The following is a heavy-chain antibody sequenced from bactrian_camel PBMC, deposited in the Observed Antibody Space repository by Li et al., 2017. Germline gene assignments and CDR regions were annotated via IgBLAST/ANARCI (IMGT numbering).Heavy chain of an antibody. Sequence: DVQLVESGGALVQPGGSLRLSCTASGFTAHERNMAWYRRTLGNKCELVSTRSADGKTDYADSVKGRFTISRDNAKNTLYLQMNSLKPEDTAMYYRAAGGCPYGVTWDYEYKYWGQGTQVTVS. D-gene: IGHD3*01. CDR1: GFTAHERN. V-gene: IGHV3S66*01. J-gene: IGHJ4*01. CDR2: TRSADGKT. CDR3: AAGGCPYGVTWDYEYKY.